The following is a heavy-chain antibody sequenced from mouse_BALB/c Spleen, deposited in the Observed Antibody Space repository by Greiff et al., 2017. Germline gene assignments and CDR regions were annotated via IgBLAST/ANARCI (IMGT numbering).Heavy chain of an antibody. CDR3: ARDYGSRSYYAMDY. Sequence: QVHVKQSGAELAKPGASVKMSCKASGYTFTSYWMHWVKQRPGQGLEWIGYINPSTGYTEYNQKFKDKATLTADKSSSTAYMQLCSLTSEDSAVYYCARDYGSRSYYAMDYWGQGTSVTVSS. D-gene: IGHD1-1*01. CDR2: INPSTGYT. J-gene: IGHJ4*01. CDR1: GYTFTSYW. V-gene: IGHV1-7*01.